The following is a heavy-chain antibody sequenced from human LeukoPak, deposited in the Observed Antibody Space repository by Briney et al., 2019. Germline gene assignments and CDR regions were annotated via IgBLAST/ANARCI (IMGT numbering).Heavy chain of an antibody. V-gene: IGHV4-30-2*01. J-gene: IGHJ2*01. Sequence: SETLSLTCTVSGGSISSGGYYWSWIRQPPGKGLEWIVYIYHSGSTYYNPSLKSRVTISVDRSKNQFSLKLSSVTAADTAVYYCARANEQQLPRSGGYFDLWGRGTLVTVSS. CDR3: ARANEQQLPRSGGYFDL. CDR1: GGSISSGGYY. CDR2: IYHSGST. D-gene: IGHD6-13*01.